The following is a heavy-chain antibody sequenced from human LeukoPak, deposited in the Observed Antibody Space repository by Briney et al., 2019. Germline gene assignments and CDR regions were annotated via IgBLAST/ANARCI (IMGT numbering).Heavy chain of an antibody. Sequence: SVKVSCKASGGTFSSYAISWVRQAPGQGLEWMGGIIPIFGTANYAQKFQGRVTITADESTSTAYMELSSLRSEDTAVYYWARADWNYDGERATHNPYYYYYMDVWGKGTTVTVSS. CDR3: ARADWNYDGERATHNPYYYYYMDV. V-gene: IGHV1-69*13. D-gene: IGHD1-7*01. CDR1: GGTFSSYA. CDR2: IIPIFGTA. J-gene: IGHJ6*03.